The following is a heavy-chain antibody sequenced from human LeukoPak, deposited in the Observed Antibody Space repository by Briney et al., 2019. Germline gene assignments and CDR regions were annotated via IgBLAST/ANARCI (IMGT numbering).Heavy chain of an antibody. CDR2: ISGSGGST. Sequence: GGSLRLXCAASGFTFSSYAMSWVRQAPGKGLEWVSAISGSGGSTYYADSVKGRFTISRDNSRNTLYLQMNSLRAGDTAVYYCAKAYPLLWFGELWLAYWGQGTLVTVSS. V-gene: IGHV3-23*01. J-gene: IGHJ4*02. CDR1: GFTFSSYA. CDR3: AKAYPLLWFGELWLAY. D-gene: IGHD3-10*01.